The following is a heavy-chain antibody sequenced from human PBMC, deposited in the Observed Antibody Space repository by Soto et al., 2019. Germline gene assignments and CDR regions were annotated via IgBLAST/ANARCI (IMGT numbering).Heavy chain of an antibody. CDR1: GFTFSSYG. D-gene: IGHD2-15*01. CDR3: AKDGTHCSGGNCYHLDY. V-gene: IGHV3-30*18. Sequence: PGGSLRLSCAVSGFTFSSYGMHWVRQAPGKGLEWVSGISYDGSDKYYADSVKGRFTISRDNSKNTLYLQMNSLRPEDTAVYYCAKDGTHCSGGNCYHLDYWGQGTLVTVSS. J-gene: IGHJ4*02. CDR2: ISYDGSDK.